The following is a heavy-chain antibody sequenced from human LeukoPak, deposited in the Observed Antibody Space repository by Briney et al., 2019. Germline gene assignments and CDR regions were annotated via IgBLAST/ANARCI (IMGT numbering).Heavy chain of an antibody. CDR1: GFTFSSYS. CDR3: ARPGIAVAGEFFDY. Sequence: PGGSLRLSCAASGFTFSSYSMNWVRQAPGKGLEWVSFIRSSSSYIYYEDSVKGRFTISRYNAKNSLYLQMNSLRAEDTAVYYCARPGIAVAGEFFDYWGQGTLVTVSS. V-gene: IGHV3-21*01. D-gene: IGHD6-19*01. CDR2: IRSSSSYI. J-gene: IGHJ4*02.